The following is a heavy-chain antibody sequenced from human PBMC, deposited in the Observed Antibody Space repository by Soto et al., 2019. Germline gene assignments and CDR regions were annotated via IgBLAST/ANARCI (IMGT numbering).Heavy chain of an antibody. V-gene: IGHV4-31*03. J-gene: IGHJ6*02. D-gene: IGHD1-26*01. CDR1: GGSITSGVYY. CDR2: IYYSGST. Sequence: SETLSLTSTVSGGSITSGVYYWSWIRQHPGKGLEWIGYIYYSGSTYYNPSLKSRVTISVDTSKNQFSLKLSSVTAADTAVYYCARDRRVGDPPGPRPYYYYGMDVWGQGTTVT. CDR3: ARDRRVGDPPGPRPYYYYGMDV.